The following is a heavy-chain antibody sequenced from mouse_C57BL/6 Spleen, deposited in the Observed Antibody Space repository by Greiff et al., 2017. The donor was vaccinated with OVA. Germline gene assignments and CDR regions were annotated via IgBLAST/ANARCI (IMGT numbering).Heavy chain of an antibody. CDR1: GYSFTGYY. Sequence: VQLQQSGPELVKPGASVKISCKASGYSFTGYYMNWVKQSPEKSLEWIGEINPSTGGTTYNQKFKAKATLTVDKSSSTAYMQLKSLTSEDSAVYYCARSGGYEDFDYWGQGTTLTVSS. D-gene: IGHD2-3*01. V-gene: IGHV1-42*01. CDR2: INPSTGGT. CDR3: ARSGGYEDFDY. J-gene: IGHJ2*01.